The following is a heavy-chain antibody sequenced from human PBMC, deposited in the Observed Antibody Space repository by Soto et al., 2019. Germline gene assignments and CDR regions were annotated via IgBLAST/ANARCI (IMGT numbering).Heavy chain of an antibody. V-gene: IGHV3-23*01. CDR2: ISGGGRMK. Sequence: EVYLLESGGGLVQPGGSLRLSCTASGLTFRNYAMTWVRQAPGRGLEWVSGISGGGRMKYYADSVKGRLTISRDNSKNMLFLQMDSLRDEDTAMYHCAKEAVASEQVPIPGDSWGQGTLVTVSS. J-gene: IGHJ4*02. CDR3: AKEAVASEQVPIPGDS. CDR1: GLTFRNYA. D-gene: IGHD2-15*01.